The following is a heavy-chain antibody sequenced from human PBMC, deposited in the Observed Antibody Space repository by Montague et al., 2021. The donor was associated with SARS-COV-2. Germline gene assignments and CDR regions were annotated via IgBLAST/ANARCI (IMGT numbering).Heavy chain of an antibody. CDR2: TYYRSKWYY. J-gene: IGHJ4*02. CDR3: ALDVTVRWGCDY. V-gene: IGHV6-1*01. D-gene: IGHD1-26*01. Sequence: CAISGDSVSSNSAAWNWIRQSPSRGLEWLGRTYYRSKWYYEYAVSLKSRMTINPDTSKNQFSLQVKSMTPEDTAVYYCALDVTVRWGCDYWGQGTLVTVSS. CDR1: GDSVSSNSAA.